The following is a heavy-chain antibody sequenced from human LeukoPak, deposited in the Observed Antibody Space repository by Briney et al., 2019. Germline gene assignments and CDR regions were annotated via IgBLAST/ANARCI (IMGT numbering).Heavy chain of an antibody. D-gene: IGHD6-19*01. Sequence: PGGSLRLSCAASGFTFSGSAMHWVRQASGKGLEWVGRIRSKANSYATAYAASVKGRFTISRDDSKNTAYLQMNSLKTEDTAVYYCTVTPGSIAVAGTRTQDYWGQGTLVTVSS. V-gene: IGHV3-73*01. J-gene: IGHJ4*02. CDR2: IRSKANSYAT. CDR3: TVTPGSIAVAGTRTQDY. CDR1: GFTFSGSA.